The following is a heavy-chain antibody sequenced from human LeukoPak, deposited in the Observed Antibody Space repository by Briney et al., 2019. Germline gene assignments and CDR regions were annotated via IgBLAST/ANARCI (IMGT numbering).Heavy chain of an antibody. CDR3: AGGVYSSGWYSHWYYYGMDV. D-gene: IGHD6-19*01. Sequence: SETLSLTCTVSGGSISSYYWSWIRQPPGKGLGWIGYIYYSGSTNYNPSLKSRVTISVATSKNQFSLKLSSVTAADTAVYYCAGGVYSSGWYSHWYYYGMDVWGQGTTVTVSS. CDR2: IYYSGST. V-gene: IGHV4-59*08. CDR1: GGSISSYY. J-gene: IGHJ6*02.